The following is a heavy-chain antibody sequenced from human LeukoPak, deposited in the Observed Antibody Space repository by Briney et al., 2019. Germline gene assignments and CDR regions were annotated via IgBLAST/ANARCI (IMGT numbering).Heavy chain of an antibody. CDR3: ARPVDYYYYYMDV. Sequence: SETLSLTCAVSGYSISSGYYWGWIRQPPGKVLEWIGSIYHSGSTYYNPSLKSRVTISVDTSKNQFSLKLSSVTAADTAVYYCARPVDYYYYYMDVWGKGTTVTVSS. J-gene: IGHJ6*03. CDR1: GYSISSGYY. D-gene: IGHD4-23*01. V-gene: IGHV4-38-2*01. CDR2: IYHSGST.